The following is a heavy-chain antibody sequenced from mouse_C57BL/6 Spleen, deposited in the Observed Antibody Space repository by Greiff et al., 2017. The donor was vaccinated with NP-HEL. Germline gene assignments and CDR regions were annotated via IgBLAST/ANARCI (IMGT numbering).Heavy chain of an antibody. Sequence: VQLQQSGAELAKPGASVKLSCKASGYTFTSYWMHWVKQRPGQGLEWIGYINPSSGYTKYNQKFKDKATLTADKSSSTAYMQLSRLTYEDSAVYYCARYDYDDYYAMDYWGQGTSVTVSS. CDR3: ARYDYDDYYAMDY. CDR2: INPSSGYT. CDR1: GYTFTSYW. V-gene: IGHV1-7*01. J-gene: IGHJ4*01. D-gene: IGHD2-4*01.